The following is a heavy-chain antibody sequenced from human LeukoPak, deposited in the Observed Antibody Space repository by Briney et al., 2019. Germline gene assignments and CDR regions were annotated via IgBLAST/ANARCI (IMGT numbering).Heavy chain of an antibody. CDR2: IYYSGST. J-gene: IGHJ1*01. Sequence: SETLSLTCTVSGGSISSYYWSWIRQPPGKGLEWIGYIYYSGSTNYNPSLKSRVTISVDTSKNQLPLKPSSATAADTAVYYCARARAPFYGSGIQHWGQGTLVTVSS. CDR1: GGSISSYY. V-gene: IGHV4-59*01. CDR3: ARARAPFYGSGIQH. D-gene: IGHD3-10*01.